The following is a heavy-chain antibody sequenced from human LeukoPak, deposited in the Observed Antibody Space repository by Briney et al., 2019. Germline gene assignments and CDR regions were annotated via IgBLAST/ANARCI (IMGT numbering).Heavy chain of an antibody. CDR1: GGSISSYY. CDR2: IYTSGST. V-gene: IGHV4-4*09. CDR3: ARRTYNAFDI. Sequence: PSETLSLTCTVSGGSISSYYWSWIRQPPGKGLEWIGYIYTSGSTNYNPSLKSRVTISVDTSKNQFSLKLSSVTAADTAVYYCARRTYNAFDIWGQGTMVTVSS. J-gene: IGHJ3*02. D-gene: IGHD3-16*01.